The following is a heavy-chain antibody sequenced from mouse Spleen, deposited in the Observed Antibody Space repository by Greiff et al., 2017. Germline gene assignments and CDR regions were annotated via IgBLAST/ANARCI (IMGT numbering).Heavy chain of an antibody. CDR2: IRLKSDNYAT. J-gene: IGHJ3*01. V-gene: IGHV6-3*01. CDR3: TGTPFAY. CDR1: GFTFSNYW. Sequence: DVQLQESGGGLVQPGGSMKLSCVASGFTFSNYWMNWVRQSPEKGLEWVAQIRLKSDNYATHYAESVKGRFTISRDDSKSSVYLQMNNLRAEDTGIYYCTGTPFAYWGQGTLVTVSA.